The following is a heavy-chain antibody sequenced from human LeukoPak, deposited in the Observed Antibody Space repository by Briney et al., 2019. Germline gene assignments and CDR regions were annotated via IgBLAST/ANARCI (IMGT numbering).Heavy chain of an antibody. V-gene: IGHV3-64*01. CDR3: ARITEGYSYGGYFDY. J-gene: IGHJ4*02. CDR2: ISSNGGGT. D-gene: IGHD5-18*01. Sequence: PGGSLRLSCAASGFTFSSFAMSWVRQAAGKGLEYVSAISSNGGGTYYANSVKGRFTISRDNSKNTLYLQVGSLRVEDMGVYYCARITEGYSYGGYFDYWGQGTLVTVSS. CDR1: GFTFSSFA.